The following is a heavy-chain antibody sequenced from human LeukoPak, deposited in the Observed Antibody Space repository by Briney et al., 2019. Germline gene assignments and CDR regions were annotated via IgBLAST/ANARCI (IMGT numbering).Heavy chain of an antibody. V-gene: IGHV3-7*01. J-gene: IGHJ6*02. CDR2: IKQGGSEK. Sequence: GGSLRLSCAASGFTFSSYWMSWVRQAPGKGLEWVANIKQGGSEKYYVDSVKGRFTISRDNAKNSLYLQMNSLRAEDTAVYYCARDGRFYDILTGYYNSYYYGMDVWGQGTTVTVSS. D-gene: IGHD3-9*01. CDR1: GFTFSSYW. CDR3: ARDGRFYDILTGYYNSYYYGMDV.